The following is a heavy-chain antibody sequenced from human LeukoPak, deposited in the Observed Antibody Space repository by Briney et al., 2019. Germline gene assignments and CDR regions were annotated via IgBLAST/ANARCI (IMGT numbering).Heavy chain of an antibody. CDR2: VNRDGSET. J-gene: IGHJ6*02. V-gene: IGHV3-7*03. CDR3: ARNNGMDV. Sequence: GGSLRLSCAASGFALSSHWMTWVRLVPGRGPEWVANVNRDGSETYYLDSVKGRFTISKDNAKNSLYLQMNSLRAEDTALYHCARNNGMDVWGQGTTVIVSS. CDR1: GFALSSHW.